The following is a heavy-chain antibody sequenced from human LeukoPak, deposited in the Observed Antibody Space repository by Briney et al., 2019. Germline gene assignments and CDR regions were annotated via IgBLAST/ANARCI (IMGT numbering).Heavy chain of an antibody. Sequence: GRSLRLSCAASGFTFSSYGMHWVRQAPGKGLVWVAVIWYDGSNKYYADSVKGRFTISRDNSKNTLYLQMNSLRAEDTAVYYCARVAGSYRADGDYWGQGTLVTVSS. J-gene: IGHJ4*02. V-gene: IGHV3-33*01. CDR2: IWYDGSNK. D-gene: IGHD1-26*01. CDR1: GFTFSSYG. CDR3: ARVAGSYRADGDY.